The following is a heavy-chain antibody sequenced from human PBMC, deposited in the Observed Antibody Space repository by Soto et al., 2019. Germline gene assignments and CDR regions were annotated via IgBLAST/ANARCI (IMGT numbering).Heavy chain of an antibody. CDR3: ARDTRYYYGSGSTRGIDY. J-gene: IGHJ4*02. CDR1: GFTFSSYG. D-gene: IGHD3-10*01. Sequence: QVQLVESGGGVVQPGRSLRLSCAASGFTFSSYGMHWVRQAPGKGLEWVAVIWYDGSNKYYADSVKGRFTISRDNSKNTLYLQMNSLRAEDTAVYYCARDTRYYYGSGSTRGIDYWGQGTLVTVSS. CDR2: IWYDGSNK. V-gene: IGHV3-33*01.